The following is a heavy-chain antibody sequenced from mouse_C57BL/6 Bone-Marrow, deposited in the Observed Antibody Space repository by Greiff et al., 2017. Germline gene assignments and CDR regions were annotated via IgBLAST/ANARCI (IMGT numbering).Heavy chain of an antibody. V-gene: IGHV1-81*01. Sequence: QVQLQQSGAELARPGASVKLSCKASGYTFTSYGISWVKQRTGQGLEWIGEIYPRSGNTNYNEKFKGKATLTADKSSSTAYMELRSLTSVDSAVYVGARSHCYSSSYWYFDVWGTGTTVTVSS. J-gene: IGHJ1*03. CDR2: IYPRSGNT. CDR1: GYTFTSYG. CDR3: ARSHCYSSSYWYFDV. D-gene: IGHD1-1*01.